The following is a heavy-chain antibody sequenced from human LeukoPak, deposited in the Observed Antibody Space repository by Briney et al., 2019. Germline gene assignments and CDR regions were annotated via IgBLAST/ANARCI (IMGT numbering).Heavy chain of an antibody. J-gene: IGHJ4*02. Sequence: PGGSLRLSCAASRFTVSSRYMSWVRQAPGKGLEWVSVIHGDGSTYYADSVKGRFTISRDNSKNTLYLQMNSLRAEDTAVYYCARGESSDCTCIDYWGQGTLVSVSS. V-gene: IGHV3-53*01. CDR1: RFTVSSRY. CDR2: IHGDGST. CDR3: ARGESSDCTCIDY. D-gene: IGHD2-21*02.